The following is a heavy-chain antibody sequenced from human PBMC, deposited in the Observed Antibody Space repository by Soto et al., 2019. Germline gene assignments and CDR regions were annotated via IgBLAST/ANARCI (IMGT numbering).Heavy chain of an antibody. J-gene: IGHJ6*02. CDR1: GYTFTGYY. Sequence: ASVKVSCKASGYTFTGYYMHWVRQAPGQGLEWMGWINPNSGGTNYAQKFQGWVTMNRDTSIGTAYMELSRLRSDDTAVYYCAKSRRWGMDVWGPGTPVTVSS. CDR2: INPNSGGT. CDR3: AKSRRWGMDV. V-gene: IGHV1-2*04.